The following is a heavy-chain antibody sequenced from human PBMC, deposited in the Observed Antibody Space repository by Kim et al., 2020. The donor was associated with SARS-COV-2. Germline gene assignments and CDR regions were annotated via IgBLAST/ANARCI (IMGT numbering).Heavy chain of an antibody. CDR1: GYTFTSYY. CDR2: INPSGGST. D-gene: IGHD1-1*01. Sequence: ASVKVSCKASGYTFTSYYMHWVRQAPGQGLEWMGIINPSGGSTSYAQKFQGRVTMTRDTSTSTVYMELSSLRSEDTAVYYCARGGAGTTGEAGGFDYWGQGTLVTVSS. J-gene: IGHJ4*02. V-gene: IGHV1-46*01. CDR3: ARGGAGTTGEAGGFDY.